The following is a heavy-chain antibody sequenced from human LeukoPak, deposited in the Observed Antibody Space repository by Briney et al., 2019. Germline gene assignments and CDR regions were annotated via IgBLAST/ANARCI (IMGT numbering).Heavy chain of an antibody. CDR2: IYYSGST. V-gene: IGHV4-31*03. J-gene: IGHJ4*02. CDR1: GGSISSGGYY. D-gene: IGHD6-6*01. CDR3: AREYSSSSLFDY. Sequence: PSQTLSLTCTVSGGSISSGGYYWSWIRQHPGKGLEWIGYIYYSGSTYYNPSLKSRDTISVDTSKNQFSLKLSSVTAADTAVYYCAREYSSSSLFDYWGQGTLVTVSS.